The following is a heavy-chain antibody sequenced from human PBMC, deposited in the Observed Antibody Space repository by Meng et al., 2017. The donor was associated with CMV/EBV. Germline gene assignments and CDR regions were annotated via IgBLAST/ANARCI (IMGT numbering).Heavy chain of an antibody. CDR2: INPSGGST. Sequence: ASVKVSCKASGYTFTSYYMHWVRQALGQGLEWMGIINPSGGSTSYAQKFQGRVTMTRDTSTSTVYVELSSLRSEDTAVYYCAERDGYKGAFDIWGQGTMVTVSS. V-gene: IGHV1-46*01. CDR1: GYTFTSYY. CDR3: AERDGYKGAFDI. D-gene: IGHD5-24*01. J-gene: IGHJ3*02.